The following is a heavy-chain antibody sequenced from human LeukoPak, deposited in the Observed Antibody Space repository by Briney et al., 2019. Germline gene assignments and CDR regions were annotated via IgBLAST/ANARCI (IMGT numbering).Heavy chain of an antibody. Sequence: ASVQVSCKASGDTFTSYCISWVRQPPGQGLEWMGWINAYNGKTNYAQKLQGRVTMTTDTSTSTDYMEMSSLRSEDTAVYYCARDGIWDIVLMVYVPSGFDPWGQGTLVTVSS. V-gene: IGHV1-18*01. D-gene: IGHD2-8*01. CDR2: INAYNGKT. CDR3: ARDGIWDIVLMVYVPSGFDP. J-gene: IGHJ5*02. CDR1: GDTFTSYC.